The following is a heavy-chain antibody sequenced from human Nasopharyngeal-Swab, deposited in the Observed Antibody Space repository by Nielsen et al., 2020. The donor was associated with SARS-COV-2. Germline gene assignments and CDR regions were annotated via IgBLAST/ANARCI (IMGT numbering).Heavy chain of an antibody. CDR2: ISYDGSNK. Sequence: GGSLRLSCAASGFTFSSYAMHWVRQAPGKGLEWVAVISYDGSNKYYADSVKGRFTISRDNSKNTLYLQMNSLRAEDTAVYYCARGSPIQLWLDYWSQGTLVTVSS. V-gene: IGHV3-30-3*01. CDR3: ARGSPIQLWLDY. J-gene: IGHJ4*02. CDR1: GFTFSSYA. D-gene: IGHD5-18*01.